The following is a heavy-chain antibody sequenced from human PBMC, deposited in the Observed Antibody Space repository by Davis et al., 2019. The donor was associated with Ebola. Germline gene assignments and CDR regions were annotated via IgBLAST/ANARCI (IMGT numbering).Heavy chain of an antibody. Sequence: GESLKISCAASGFTFSSYAMHWVRQAPGKGLEWVAVISYDGSNKYYADSVKGRFTISRDNSKNTLYLQMNSLRAEDTAVYYCARDGGFAAAGYYYYYGMDVWGQGTTVTVSS. J-gene: IGHJ6*02. CDR1: GFTFSSYA. CDR2: ISYDGSNK. V-gene: IGHV3-30*04. CDR3: ARDGGFAAAGYYYYYGMDV. D-gene: IGHD6-13*01.